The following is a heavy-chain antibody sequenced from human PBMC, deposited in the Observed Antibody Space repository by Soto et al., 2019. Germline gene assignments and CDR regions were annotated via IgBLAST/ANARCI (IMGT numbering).Heavy chain of an antibody. CDR2: IIPIFGTA. Sequence: SVKVSCKASGGTFSSYAISWVRQAPGQGLEWMGGIIPIFGTANYAQKFQGRVTITADESTSTAYMELSSLRSEDTAVYYCAGTIGYYYDSSGSMEYFDYWGQGTLVTVSS. CDR3: AGTIGYYYDSSGSMEYFDY. J-gene: IGHJ4*02. V-gene: IGHV1-69*13. D-gene: IGHD3-22*01. CDR1: GGTFSSYA.